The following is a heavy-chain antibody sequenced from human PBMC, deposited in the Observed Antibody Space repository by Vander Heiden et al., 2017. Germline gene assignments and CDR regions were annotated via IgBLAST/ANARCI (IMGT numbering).Heavy chain of an antibody. Sequence: HLLESGGDLIHPGGALSPPCPGLTFSNRIIGWVRLAPGKGLEWVSTISGIDGSTYYADSVKGRFSISTDNSKDTVFLQMSSLRAEDTATYYCAREGHTSGWCGTFDVWGQGTMVTVSS. CDR1: GLTFSNRI. J-gene: IGHJ3*01. V-gene: IGHV3-23*01. CDR2: ISGIDGST. CDR3: AREGHTSGWCGTFDV. D-gene: IGHD6-19*01.